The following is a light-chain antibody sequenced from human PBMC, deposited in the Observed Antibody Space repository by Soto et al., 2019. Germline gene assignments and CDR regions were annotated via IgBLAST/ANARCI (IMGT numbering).Light chain of an antibody. CDR3: QQYNSYPWT. Sequence: GDRVTITCRPSQSISSWLAWYQQKPGKAPKLLIYDASSLESGVPSRFSGSGSGTEFTLTISSLQPDDFATYYCQQYNSYPWTFGQGTKVEIK. CDR1: QSISSW. CDR2: DAS. J-gene: IGKJ1*01. V-gene: IGKV1-5*01.